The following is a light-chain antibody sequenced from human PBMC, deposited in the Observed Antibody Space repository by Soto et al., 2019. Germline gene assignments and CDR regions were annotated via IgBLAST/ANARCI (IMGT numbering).Light chain of an antibody. Sequence: EIVLTQSPGTLSLSPGERATLSCRASQSVSSSYLAWYQQKPGQAPRLLMSGASSSATGIPDRFRGSGSGTDCTLTINSLEPEDLSVYYCQQYGSSPLLTFGPGTKVDIK. CDR3: QQYGSSPLLT. CDR1: QSVSSSY. CDR2: GAS. J-gene: IGKJ3*01. V-gene: IGKV3-20*01.